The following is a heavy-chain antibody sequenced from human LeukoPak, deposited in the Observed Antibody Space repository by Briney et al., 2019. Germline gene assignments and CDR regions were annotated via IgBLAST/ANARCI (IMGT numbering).Heavy chain of an antibody. V-gene: IGHV3-30*02. J-gene: IGHJ5*02. CDR1: GFTFSSFG. CDR2: IRYDGSNK. D-gene: IGHD2-15*01. CDR3: AKIIRYCSGGSCRQGFDP. Sequence: GGSLRLSCAASGFTFSSFGIHWVRQAPGKGLEWVAFIRYDGSNKYYADSVKGRFTISRDNSKNTLYLQMNSLRAEDTAVYYCAKIIRYCSGGSCRQGFDPWGQGTLVTVSS.